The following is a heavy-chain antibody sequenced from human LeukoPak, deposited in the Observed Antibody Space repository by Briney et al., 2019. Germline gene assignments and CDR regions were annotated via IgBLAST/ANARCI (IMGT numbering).Heavy chain of an antibody. J-gene: IGHJ4*02. CDR3: ARDAQRGFDYSNSLQY. D-gene: IGHD4-11*01. CDR1: GFIFSHYA. Sequence: PGTSLRLSCAASGFIFSHYALHWVRQAPGKGLEWVAVIWSDGTNRYYGDSVKGQFSISRDDSQKRVFLQMNNLRADDTAVYYCARDAQRGFDYSNSLQYWGQGALVTVSS. CDR2: IWSDGTNR. V-gene: IGHV3-33*01.